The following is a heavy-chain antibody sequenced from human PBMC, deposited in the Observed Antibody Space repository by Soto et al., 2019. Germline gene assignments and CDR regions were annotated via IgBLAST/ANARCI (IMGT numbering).Heavy chain of an antibody. D-gene: IGHD2-2*01. CDR2: IYASGST. V-gene: IGHV4-4*07. J-gene: IGHJ4*02. Sequence: SETLSLTCTVSGGSISTYYWSWIRQPAGKGLEWIGRIYASGSTNYNPSLKSRVTMSVATSKNQVALKLSSVTAGDTAVYYCARGRIVIIPTAKAFDYWGGRPL. CDR3: ARGRIVIIPTAKAFDY. CDR1: GGSISTYY.